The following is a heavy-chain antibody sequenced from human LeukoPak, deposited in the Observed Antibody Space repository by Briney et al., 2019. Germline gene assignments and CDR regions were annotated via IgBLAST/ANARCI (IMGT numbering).Heavy chain of an antibody. V-gene: IGHV3-30*18. D-gene: IGHD6-19*01. CDR1: GFTFSIYG. CDR2: ISYDGSNK. Sequence: GGSLRVSCAAPGFTFSIYGRRWGRQAPGKGLEWGAVISYDGSNKYYADSVKGRFTISRANSKNTLYLQMNRLRAEDTAVYYCAKAPRAGTPYYYYGMDVWGQGTTVTVSS. J-gene: IGHJ6*02. CDR3: AKAPRAGTPYYYYGMDV.